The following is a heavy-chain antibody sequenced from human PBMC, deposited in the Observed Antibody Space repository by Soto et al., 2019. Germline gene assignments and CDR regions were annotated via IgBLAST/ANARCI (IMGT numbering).Heavy chain of an antibody. CDR2: ISGSGGST. CDR1: GFTFSSYA. CDR3: AKGARYCSGGSCYSGLFDY. J-gene: IGHJ4*02. Sequence: GGSLRLSCAASGFTFSSYAMSWVRQAPGKGLEWVSAISGSGGSTYYADSVKGRFTISRDNSKNTLYLQMNSLRAEDTAVYYCAKGARYCSGGSCYSGLFDYWGQGTLVTVSS. V-gene: IGHV3-23*01. D-gene: IGHD2-15*01.